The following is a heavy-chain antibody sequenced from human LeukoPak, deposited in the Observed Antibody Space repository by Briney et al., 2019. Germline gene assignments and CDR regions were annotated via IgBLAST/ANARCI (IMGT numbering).Heavy chain of an antibody. V-gene: IGHV1-69*05. CDR1: GGTFSSYA. CDR2: IIPIFGTA. D-gene: IGHD5-18*01. Sequence: ASVKVSCKASGGTFSSYAISWVRQAPGQGLEWMGGIIPIFGTANYAQKFQGRVTITTDESTSTAYMELSSLRSEDTAVYYSARVRIQAEKVGYYYYYMDVWGKGTTVTVSS. J-gene: IGHJ6*03. CDR3: ARVRIQAEKVGYYYYYMDV.